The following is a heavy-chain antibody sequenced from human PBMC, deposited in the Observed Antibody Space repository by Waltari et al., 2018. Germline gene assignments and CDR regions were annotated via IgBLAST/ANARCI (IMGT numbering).Heavy chain of an antibody. CDR2: INHSGST. V-gene: IGHV4-34*01. Sequence: QVQLQQWGAGLLKPSETLSLTCAVYGGSFSGYYWSWIRQPPGKRLEWIGEINHSGSTNYNPSLKSRVTISVDTSKNQFSLKLSSVTAADTAVYYCARGRGVVVPAAMTSGYYFDYWGQGTLVTVSS. CDR3: ARGRGVVVPAAMTSGYYFDY. D-gene: IGHD2-2*01. CDR1: GGSFSGYY. J-gene: IGHJ4*02.